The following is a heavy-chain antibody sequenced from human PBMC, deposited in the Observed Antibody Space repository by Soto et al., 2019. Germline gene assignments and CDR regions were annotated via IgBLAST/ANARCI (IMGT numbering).Heavy chain of an antibody. CDR1: GYTFASYG. CDR3: ARVTLTIFGVVIGDCDY. D-gene: IGHD3-3*01. Sequence: ASVKVSCKASGYTFASYGISWVRQAPGQRLEWMGWISAYNGNTNYAPKLQGRVTMTTDTSKSTAYMELRSLRSDDTAVYYCARVTLTIFGVVIGDCDYWGQGTLVTVSS. J-gene: IGHJ4*02. V-gene: IGHV1-18*01. CDR2: ISAYNGNT.